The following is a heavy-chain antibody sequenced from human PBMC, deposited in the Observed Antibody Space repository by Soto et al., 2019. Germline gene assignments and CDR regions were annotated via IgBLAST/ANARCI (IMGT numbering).Heavy chain of an antibody. J-gene: IGHJ3*02. D-gene: IGHD4-17*01. CDR2: IGTAGDT. CDR1: GFTFSNYD. Sequence: EVQLVESGGGLVQPGGSLRLSCAASGFTFSNYDMHWVRQATGKGLEWVSAIGTAGDTYYPGSVKGRFTISRENAKNSLYLQMNSLRAGDTAVYYCARAGVYGSFDIWGQGTMVTVSS. CDR3: ARAGVYGSFDI. V-gene: IGHV3-13*01.